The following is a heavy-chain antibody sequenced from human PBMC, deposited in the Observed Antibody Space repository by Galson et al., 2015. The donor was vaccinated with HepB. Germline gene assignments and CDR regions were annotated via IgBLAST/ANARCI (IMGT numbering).Heavy chain of an antibody. CDR1: GFTFSSYA. J-gene: IGHJ4*02. V-gene: IGHV3-64D*06. Sequence: SLRLSCAASGFTFSSYAMHWVRQAPGKGLEYVSAISSNGGSTYYADSVKGRFTISRDNSKNTLYLQMSSLRAEDTAAYYCVNGQRHGPLDYWGQGTLVTVSS. CDR2: ISSNGGST. CDR3: VNGQRHGPLDY.